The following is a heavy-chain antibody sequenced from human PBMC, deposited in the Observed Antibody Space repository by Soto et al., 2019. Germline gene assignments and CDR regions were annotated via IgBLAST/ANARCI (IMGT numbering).Heavy chain of an antibody. V-gene: IGHV1-46*01. J-gene: IGHJ3*02. CDR3: ARDLPRDLVRGSFDI. CDR1: GYTFTRYN. CDR2: IDTRGGAA. Sequence: QAQLVQSGAEVKKPGASANISCKASGYTFTRYNIHWVRQAPGQGLEWMGIIDTRGGAADYTQRFQGRVTMTRDTSKGTGNMELSSLGSEDTAVYYCARDLPRDLVRGSFDIWGQGTLVTVSS. D-gene: IGHD3-10*02.